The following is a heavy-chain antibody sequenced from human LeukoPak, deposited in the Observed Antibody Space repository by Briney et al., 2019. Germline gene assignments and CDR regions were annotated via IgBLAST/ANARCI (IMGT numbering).Heavy chain of an antibody. CDR3: ARARPNSSGYYSPTYYSDY. V-gene: IGHV3-11*04. CDR1: GFTFSDYY. Sequence: PGGSLRLSCAASGFTFSDYYMSWIRQAPGKGLEWVSYISSSGTTIYYADSVKGRFTISRDNAKNSLYLQMNSLRAEDTAVYYCARARPNSSGYYSPTYYSDYWGQGTLVTVSS. CDR2: ISSSGTTI. J-gene: IGHJ4*02. D-gene: IGHD3-22*01.